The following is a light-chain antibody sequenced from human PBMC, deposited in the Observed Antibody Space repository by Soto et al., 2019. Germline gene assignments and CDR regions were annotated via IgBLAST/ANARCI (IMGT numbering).Light chain of an antibody. CDR1: QGIRSY. CDR3: QQVNDYPLT. Sequence: DIQLTQSPSFLSASVGDRVTITCRASQGIRSYLAWYQQKPGKAPKLLIYTASTLQSGVPSRFSGSGSGTEFTLTISSLQPEDFATYYCQQVNDYPLTFGGGTKVDIK. CDR2: TAS. J-gene: IGKJ4*01. V-gene: IGKV1-9*01.